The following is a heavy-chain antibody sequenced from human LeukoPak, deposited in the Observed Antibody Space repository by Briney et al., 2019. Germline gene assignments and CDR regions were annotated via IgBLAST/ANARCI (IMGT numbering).Heavy chain of an antibody. CDR3: ARGIFSNWFDP. CDR1: GFTFSSYW. CDR2: INSDGSST. J-gene: IGHJ5*02. Sequence: GGSLRLSRAASGFTFSSYWMHWVRQAPGKGLVWVSRINSDGSSTSYADSVKGRFTISRDNAKNTLYLQMNSLRAEDTAVYYCARGIFSNWFDPWGQGTLVTVSS. V-gene: IGHV3-74*01.